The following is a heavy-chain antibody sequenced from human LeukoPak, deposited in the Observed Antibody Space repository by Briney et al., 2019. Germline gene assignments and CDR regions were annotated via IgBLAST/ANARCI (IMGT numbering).Heavy chain of an antibody. Sequence: GASVKVSCKTSGYTFTAHYIHWVRQAPGQEFEWMGWINPNSGGTNYAEKFQGRVTLTRDTSISTAYMELTNLKSADTAVYYCARGSGTMVRGVTESNWFDPWGQGTLVTVSS. CDR1: GYTFTAHY. D-gene: IGHD3-10*01. CDR2: INPNSGGT. V-gene: IGHV1-2*02. CDR3: ARGSGTMVRGVTESNWFDP. J-gene: IGHJ5*02.